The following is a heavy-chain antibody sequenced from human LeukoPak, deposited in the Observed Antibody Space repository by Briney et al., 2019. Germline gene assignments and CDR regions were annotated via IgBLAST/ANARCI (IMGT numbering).Heavy chain of an antibody. CDR3: ARASGSSWY. CDR2: IYYSGST. J-gene: IGHJ4*02. Sequence: EWIGYIYYSGSTYYNPSLKSRVTISVDTSKNQFSLKLSSVTAADTAVYYCARASGSSWYWGQGTLVTVSS. D-gene: IGHD6-13*01. V-gene: IGHV4-31*02.